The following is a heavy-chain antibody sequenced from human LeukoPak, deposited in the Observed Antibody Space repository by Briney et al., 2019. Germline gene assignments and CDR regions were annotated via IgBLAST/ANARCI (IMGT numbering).Heavy chain of an antibody. CDR3: ANTMYSSAWSPFDY. D-gene: IGHD6-19*01. J-gene: IGHJ4*02. Sequence: PGGSLRLSCVAPTFTFSSYGMHWLRQAPGKGLEWVAFIQYDGSKRYYSDSVKDRFTISRDNSKNTLYLQMNNLRPDDTALYFCANTMYSSAWSPFDYWGRGTLVTVSS. CDR2: IQYDGSKR. CDR1: TFTFSSYG. V-gene: IGHV3-30*02.